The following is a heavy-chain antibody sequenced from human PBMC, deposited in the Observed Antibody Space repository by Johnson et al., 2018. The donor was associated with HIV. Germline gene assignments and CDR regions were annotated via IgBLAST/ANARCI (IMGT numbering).Heavy chain of an antibody. CDR2: IWYDGSNK. V-gene: IGHV3-33*08. J-gene: IGHJ3*02. CDR1: GFTFSSYP. D-gene: IGHD3-22*01. Sequence: QVQLVESGGGVVQPEKSLRLSCAASGFTFSSYPMHWVRQAPGKGLEWVAVIWYDGSNKYYADSVKGRFTISRDNSKNTLYLQMNSLRVEDTALNYWLRDLIFVSIGYSHAFDMWGQGTMVTVSS. CDR3: LRDLIFVSIGYSHAFDM.